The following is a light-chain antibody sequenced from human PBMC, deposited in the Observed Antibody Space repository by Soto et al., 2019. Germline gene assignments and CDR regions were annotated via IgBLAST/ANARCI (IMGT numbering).Light chain of an antibody. CDR3: QSYDSSLSGYVV. CDR1: SSNIGAGYD. V-gene: IGLV1-40*01. Sequence: QAVVTQPPSVSGAPGQRVTISCTGSSSNIGAGYDVHWYQQLPGTAPKLLIYGNSNRPSEVPDRFSGSKSGTSASLAITGLQAEDEADYYCQSYDSSLSGYVVFGGGTKVTVL. CDR2: GNS. J-gene: IGLJ2*01.